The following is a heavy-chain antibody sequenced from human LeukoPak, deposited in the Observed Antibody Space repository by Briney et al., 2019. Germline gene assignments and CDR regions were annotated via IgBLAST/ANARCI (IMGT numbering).Heavy chain of an antibody. J-gene: IGHJ4*02. CDR2: ISGSGGST. D-gene: IGHD3-9*01. CDR1: GFTFSSYA. V-gene: IGHV3-23*01. Sequence: GGSLRLSCAASGFTFSSYAMSWVRQAPGKGLEWVSAISGSGGSTYYADSVKGRFTISRDNSKNTLYLQMNSLRAEDTAVYYCARDQSYYDILTGYSPLYYFDYWGQGTLVTVSS. CDR3: ARDQSYYDILTGYSPLYYFDY.